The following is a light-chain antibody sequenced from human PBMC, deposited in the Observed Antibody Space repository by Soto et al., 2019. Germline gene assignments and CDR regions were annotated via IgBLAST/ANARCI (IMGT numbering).Light chain of an antibody. CDR2: GAS. CDR3: QKYNSAPLT. V-gene: IGKV3-20*01. Sequence: EIVLTQSPGTLSLSPGERAILSCRASQSVSNSYLAWYQQKPGQAPRLLIYGASSRATGIPDKFSGSGSGADFTLTISGLEPEDFATYYCQKYNSAPLTFGGGTKVEIK. CDR1: QSVSNSY. J-gene: IGKJ4*01.